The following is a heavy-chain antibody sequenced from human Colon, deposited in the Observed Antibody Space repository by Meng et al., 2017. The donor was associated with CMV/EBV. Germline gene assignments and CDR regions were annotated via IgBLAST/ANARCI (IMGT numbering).Heavy chain of an antibody. CDR3: ARVGGRYCAGNCPMDY. CDR2: IIPNTGGT. J-gene: IGHJ4*01. CDR1: NFSSYA. D-gene: IGHD2-21*01. Sequence: NFSSYAISWVRQAPGQGLEWMGGIIPNTGGTNYAQKFKGRVTMTRDTSINTAYMELSSLKSDDTAVYYCARVGGRYCAGNCPMDYWGHGTLVTVSS. V-gene: IGHV1-2*02.